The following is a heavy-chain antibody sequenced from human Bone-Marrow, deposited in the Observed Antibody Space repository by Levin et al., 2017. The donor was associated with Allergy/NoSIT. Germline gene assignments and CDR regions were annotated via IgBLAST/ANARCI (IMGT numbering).Heavy chain of an antibody. J-gene: IGHJ6*02. D-gene: IGHD3-3*01. CDR3: ARQCVRFLEWLSDDYYGMDV. CDR1: GFTFSSYA. Sequence: GESLKISCAASGFTFSSYAMSWVRQAPGKGLEWVSAISGSGGSTYYADSVKGRFTISRDNSKNTLYLQMNSLRAEDTAVYYCARQCVRFLEWLSDDYYGMDVWGQGTTVTVSS. V-gene: IGHV3-23*01. CDR2: ISGSGGST.